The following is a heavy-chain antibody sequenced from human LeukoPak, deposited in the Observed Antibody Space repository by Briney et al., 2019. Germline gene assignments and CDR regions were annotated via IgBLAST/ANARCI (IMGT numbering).Heavy chain of an antibody. J-gene: IGHJ4*02. CDR2: INPNSGGT. Sequence: ASVKVSCKASGYTFTGYYMHWVRQAPGQGLEWMGWINPNSGGTNYAQKFQGRVTMTRDTSISTAYMELSRLRSDDTAVYYCARDEGGLQGDVYFPFGYWGQGTLVAVSS. CDR1: GYTFTGYY. D-gene: IGHD3-16*01. CDR3: ARDEGGLQGDVYFPFGY. V-gene: IGHV1-2*02.